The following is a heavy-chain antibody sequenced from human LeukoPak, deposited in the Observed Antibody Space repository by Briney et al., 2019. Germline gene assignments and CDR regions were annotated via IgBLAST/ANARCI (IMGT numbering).Heavy chain of an antibody. CDR2: ISPNSGGT. CDR3: ARDRVVRGVIRRNWFDP. CDR1: GYTFTGYY. Sequence: ASVKVSCKASGYTFTGYYMHWVRQAPGQGLEWMGWISPNSGGTNYAQKFQGRVTMTRDTSISTAYMELSRLRSDDTAVYYCARDRVVRGVIRRNWFDPWGQGTLVTVSS. V-gene: IGHV1-2*02. D-gene: IGHD3-10*01. J-gene: IGHJ5*02.